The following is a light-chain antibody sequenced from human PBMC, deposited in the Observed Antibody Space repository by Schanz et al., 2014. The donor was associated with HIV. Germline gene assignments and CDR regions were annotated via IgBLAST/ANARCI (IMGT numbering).Light chain of an antibody. CDR2: DVT. J-gene: IGLJ2*01. CDR3: CSYARSSTNVV. Sequence: QSVLTQPRSVSGSPGQSVTISCTGTSSDVGSYNYVSWYQQRPGKAPKLMIYDVTKRPSGVSNRFSGSKSGNTASLTISGLQAEDEADYYCCSYARSSTNVVFGGGTKVTVL. V-gene: IGLV2-11*01. CDR1: SSDVGSYNY.